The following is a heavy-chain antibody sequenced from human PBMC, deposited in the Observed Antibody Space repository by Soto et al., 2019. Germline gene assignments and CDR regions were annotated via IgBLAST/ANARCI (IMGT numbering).Heavy chain of an antibody. CDR3: TKDPTWQYDSSPRGFCDY. D-gene: IGHD3-22*01. J-gene: IGHJ4*02. V-gene: IGHV3-23*01. CDR2: ISGSGGSR. CDR1: GFTFSSFA. Sequence: GSLRLSCAASGFTFSSFAITWVRQAPGKGLEWVSSISGSGGSRYYADSVKGRFTISRDNSKNTLYLQMNSLRVEDTAVYYCTKDPTWQYDSSPRGFCDYWGQGTLVTVSS.